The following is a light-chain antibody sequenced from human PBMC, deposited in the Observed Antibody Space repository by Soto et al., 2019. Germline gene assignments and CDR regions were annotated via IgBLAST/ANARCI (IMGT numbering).Light chain of an antibody. Sequence: QSALTQPRSVSGSPGHSVTISCTGTSSDVGGYDYVSWYQQHPGKAPKLMISDVSKRPSGVPDRCSGSKSGNTASLTISGLQVEDEADYCCCSYAGSYTFVVFGGGTQLTVL. CDR1: SSDVGGYDY. V-gene: IGLV2-11*01. J-gene: IGLJ2*01. CDR2: DVS. CDR3: CSYAGSYTFVV.